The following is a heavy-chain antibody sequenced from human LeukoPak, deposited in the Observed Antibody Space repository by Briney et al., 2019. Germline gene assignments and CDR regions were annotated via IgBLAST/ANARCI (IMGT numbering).Heavy chain of an antibody. Sequence: GGSLRLSCAPSGLTLSNAWMTWVRQAQGKGLEWVGRIKTKGEGGTVDYAAPVKGRFTISRDDSKNTLYLQMNSLKTEDTAIYYCMSDLDNWGQGTLVTVSS. CDR2: IKTKGEGGTV. CDR1: GLTLSNAW. V-gene: IGHV3-15*01. CDR3: MSDLDN. J-gene: IGHJ4*02.